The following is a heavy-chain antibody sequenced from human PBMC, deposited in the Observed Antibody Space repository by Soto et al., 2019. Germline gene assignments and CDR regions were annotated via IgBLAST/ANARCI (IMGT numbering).Heavy chain of an antibody. V-gene: IGHV1-69*01. CDR1: GGTFSSYA. D-gene: IGHD2-8*01. J-gene: IGHJ5*02. CDR3: ARDLRYCTNGVCFTLRTYNSFDP. CDR2: IIPIFGTA. Sequence: QVQLVQSGAEVKKPGSSVKVSCKASGGTFSSYAISWVRQAPGQGLEWMGGIIPIFGTANYAQKFQGRVTITADESTSTAYMELRRLRSEDTAVYYCARDLRYCTNGVCFTLRTYNSFDPWGQGTLVTVSS.